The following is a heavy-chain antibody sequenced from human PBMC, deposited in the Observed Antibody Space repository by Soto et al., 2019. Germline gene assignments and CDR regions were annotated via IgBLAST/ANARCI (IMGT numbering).Heavy chain of an antibody. V-gene: IGHV4-61*03. Sequence: SETLSLTCSVSGASVSTNGYHWSWIRQPPGKGLEWIGYLHYSGSTNYNPSLKSRVTISGDTSKNHFSLKLSSVTAADTAVYYCARGYTYGYRGMDVWGQGTTVTVSS. CDR3: ARGYTYGYRGMDV. J-gene: IGHJ6*02. CDR2: LHYSGST. D-gene: IGHD5-18*01. CDR1: GASVSTNGYH.